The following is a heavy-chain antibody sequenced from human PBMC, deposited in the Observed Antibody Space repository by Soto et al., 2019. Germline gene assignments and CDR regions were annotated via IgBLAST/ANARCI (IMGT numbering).Heavy chain of an antibody. V-gene: IGHV4-38-2*02. Sequence: PSETLSLTCPVSGYSISSGNYWGWIRQPPGKGLEWIGSVYHSGGSYYNPSLKSRVSISLDTSTNQVSLSLTSVTAADTAMYYCARARWYDGFNIWGQGTMVTVSS. CDR3: ARARWYDGFNI. CDR1: GYSISSGNY. CDR2: VYHSGGS. D-gene: IGHD2-15*01. J-gene: IGHJ3*02.